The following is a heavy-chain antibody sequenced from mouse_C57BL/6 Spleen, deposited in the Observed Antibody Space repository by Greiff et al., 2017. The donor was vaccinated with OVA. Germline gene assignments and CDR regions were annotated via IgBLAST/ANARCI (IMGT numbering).Heavy chain of an antibody. Sequence: VQLQESGAELARPGASVKMSCKASGYTFTSYTMHWVKQRPGQGLEWIGYINPSSGYTTYNQKFKDKATLTADKSSSTAYMQLSSLTSEDSAVYYCARDDYDLYYAMDYWGQGTSVTVSS. J-gene: IGHJ4*01. D-gene: IGHD2-4*01. CDR2: INPSSGYT. CDR3: ARDDYDLYYAMDY. CDR1: GYTFTSYT. V-gene: IGHV1-4*01.